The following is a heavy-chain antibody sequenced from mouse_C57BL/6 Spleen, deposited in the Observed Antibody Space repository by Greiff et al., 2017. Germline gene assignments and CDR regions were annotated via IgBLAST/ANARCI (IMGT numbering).Heavy chain of an antibody. Sequence: EVHLVESGGGLVKPGGSLKLSCAASGFTFSSYAMSWVRQTPEKRLEWVATISDGGSYTYYPDNVKGRFTIPSDNAKNNLYLQMSHLKSEDTARYYCARAYQFAYWGQGTLVTVSA. CDR3: ARAYQFAY. CDR1: GFTFSSYA. V-gene: IGHV5-4*01. D-gene: IGHD2-10*01. J-gene: IGHJ3*01. CDR2: ISDGGSYT.